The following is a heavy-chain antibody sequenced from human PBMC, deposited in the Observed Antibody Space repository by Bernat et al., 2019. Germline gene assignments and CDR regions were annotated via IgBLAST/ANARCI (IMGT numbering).Heavy chain of an antibody. Sequence: EVQLLESGGGLVQPGGSLRLSCAASGFTFSSYAMSWVRQAPGKGLEWVSAISGSGGSTYSADSVTGRFTISRDNSKNTLYLQMNSLRAEDTAVYYCAKDLTGGYGPLIPSQVSPLDYWGQGTLVTVSS. J-gene: IGHJ4*02. CDR2: ISGSGGST. D-gene: IGHD5-12*01. V-gene: IGHV3-23*01. CDR3: AKDLTGGYGPLIPSQVSPLDY. CDR1: GFTFSSYA.